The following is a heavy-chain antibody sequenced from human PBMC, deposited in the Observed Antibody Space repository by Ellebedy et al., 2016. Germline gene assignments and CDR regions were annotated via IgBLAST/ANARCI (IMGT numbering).Heavy chain of an antibody. J-gene: IGHJ4*02. CDR1: GGSISSSSYY. CDR2: IYYSGST. CDR3: ARVGRRYYDSSGYGFYY. V-gene: IGHV4-39*07. D-gene: IGHD3-22*01. Sequence: SETLSLXCTVSGGSISSSSYYWGWIRQPPGKGLEWIGSIYYSGSTYYNPSLKSRVTTSVDTSKNQFSLKLSSVTGADTAVYYCARVGRRYYDSSGYGFYYWGQGTLVTVSP.